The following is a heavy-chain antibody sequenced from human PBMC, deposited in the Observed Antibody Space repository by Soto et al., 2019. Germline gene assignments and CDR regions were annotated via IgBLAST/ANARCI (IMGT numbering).Heavy chain of an antibody. CDR1: GFTFSSYA. CDR3: ARDLRPRNPRIFDH. CDR2: ISYDGSNK. D-gene: IGHD4-4*01. J-gene: IGHJ4*02. Sequence: GGSLRLSCAASGFTFSSYAMHWVRQAPGKGLEWVAVISYDGSNKYYADSVKGRFTISRDNSKNTLYLQMNSLRAEDTAVYYCARDLRPRNPRIFDHWGQGTLVTVSS. V-gene: IGHV3-30-3*01.